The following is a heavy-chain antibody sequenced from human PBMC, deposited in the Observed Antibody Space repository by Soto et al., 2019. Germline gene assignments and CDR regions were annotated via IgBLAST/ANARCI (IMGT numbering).Heavy chain of an antibody. J-gene: IGHJ6*02. D-gene: IGHD1-26*01. CDR1: GGTFSSYP. V-gene: IGHV1-69*01. Sequence: QVQLVQSGAEVKKPGSSVKVSCGASGGTFSSYPINWVRQAPGHGLEWMGGIIPFFGTSNYAQKFQGRVTITADESTSKAYMELRSLRSEDTAVYYCARVGHITNYGMAVWGQGTTVTVSS. CDR3: ARVGHITNYGMAV. CDR2: IIPFFGTS.